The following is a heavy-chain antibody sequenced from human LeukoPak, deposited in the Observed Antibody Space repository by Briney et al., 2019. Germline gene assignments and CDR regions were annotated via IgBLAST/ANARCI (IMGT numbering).Heavy chain of an antibody. CDR3: ARRSYDFWSGYYADYFDY. D-gene: IGHD3-3*01. CDR1: GGSISSSSYY. J-gene: IGHJ4*02. V-gene: IGHV4-39*01. CDR2: IYYSGTT. Sequence: SETLSLTCTVSGGSISSSSYYWGWIRQPPGKGLEWIGSIYYSGTTYYNPSLKSRVTISVDTSKNQFSLKLSSVTAADTAVYYCARRSYDFWSGYYADYFDYWGQGTLVTVSS.